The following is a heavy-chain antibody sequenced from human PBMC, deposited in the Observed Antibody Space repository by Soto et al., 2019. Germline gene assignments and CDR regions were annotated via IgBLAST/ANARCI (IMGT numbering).Heavy chain of an antibody. CDR2: IDWDDDK. Sequence: SGPTLVNPTQTLTLTCAFSGFSLTTSGMCVNWIRQPPGKALEWLARIDWDDDKYYRTSLKTRLTITKDTSKNQVVLTMTNMDPVDTATYYCARETTVTFGFDFWGQGTLVTVSS. J-gene: IGHJ4*02. CDR3: ARETTVTFGFDF. V-gene: IGHV2-70*11. CDR1: GFSLTTSGMC. D-gene: IGHD4-17*01.